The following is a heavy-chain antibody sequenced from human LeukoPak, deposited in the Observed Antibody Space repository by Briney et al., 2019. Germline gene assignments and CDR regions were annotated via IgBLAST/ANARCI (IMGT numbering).Heavy chain of an antibody. D-gene: IGHD5-18*01. CDR1: GGTFSSYA. Sequence: SVKVSCKASGGTFSSYAISWVRQAPGQGLEWMGGIIPIFGTANYAQKFQGRVTITADESTSTAYMELSSLRSDDTAVYYCARDSDTAMVIYYGMDVWGQGTTVTVSS. J-gene: IGHJ6*02. V-gene: IGHV1-69*13. CDR3: ARDSDTAMVIYYGMDV. CDR2: IIPIFGTA.